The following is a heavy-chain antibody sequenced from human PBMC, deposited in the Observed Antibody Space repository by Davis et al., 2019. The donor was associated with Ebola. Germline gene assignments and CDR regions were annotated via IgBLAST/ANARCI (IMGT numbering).Heavy chain of an antibody. D-gene: IGHD6-25*01. CDR1: VGSFSGYY. J-gene: IGHJ4*02. CDR2: INHSGST. Sequence: PSETLSLTCAVYVGSFSGYYWTWIRQPPGKGLEWIGEINHSGSTNYDPSLRSRVTISVDTSKNEFSLMLGSVTVADTAVYHCARSGGYASPFDNWGQGSLVTVSS. V-gene: IGHV4-34*01. CDR3: ARSGGYASPFDN.